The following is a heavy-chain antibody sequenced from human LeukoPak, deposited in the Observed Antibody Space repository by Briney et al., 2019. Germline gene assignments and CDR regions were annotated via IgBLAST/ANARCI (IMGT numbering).Heavy chain of an antibody. CDR3: ARDFYDFWSGNHNWFDP. D-gene: IGHD3-3*01. Sequence: SETLSLTCTVSGGSIGSSSYYWGWIRQPPGKGLEWIGSIYYSGSTYYNPSLKSRVTISVDTSKNQFSLKLSSVTAADTAVYYCARDFYDFWSGNHNWFDPWGQGTLVTVSS. J-gene: IGHJ5*02. CDR1: GGSIGSSSYY. V-gene: IGHV4-39*07. CDR2: IYYSGST.